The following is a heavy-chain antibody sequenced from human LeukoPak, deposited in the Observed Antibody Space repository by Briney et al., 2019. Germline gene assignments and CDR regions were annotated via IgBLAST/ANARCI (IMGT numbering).Heavy chain of an antibody. V-gene: IGHV4-30-4*01. CDR2: IYYSGST. D-gene: IGHD3-10*01. Sequence: SETLSLTCTVSGGSISSGDYYWSWIRQPPGKGLEWIGYIYYSGSTYYNPSLKSRVTISVDTSKNQFSLKLSSVTAADTAVYYCARAVVWFGELLPYFGYWGQGTLVTVSS. J-gene: IGHJ4*02. CDR3: ARAVVWFGELLPYFGY. CDR1: GGSISSGDYY.